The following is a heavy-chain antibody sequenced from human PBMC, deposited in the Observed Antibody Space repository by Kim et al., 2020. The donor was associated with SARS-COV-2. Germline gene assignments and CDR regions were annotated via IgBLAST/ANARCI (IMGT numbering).Heavy chain of an antibody. CDR3: TKDLAPGGAGF. D-gene: IGHD2-8*02. Sequence: GGSLRLSCAVSGITFEKYVMHWVRQVPGKGLEWVSGIILETNIADYAASVKGRFTISRDAAKKFLYLQMSSLRPDDTALYYCTKDLAPGGAGFWGLWPTV. J-gene: IGHJ6*02. V-gene: IGHV3-9*01. CDR2: IILETNIA. CDR1: GITFEKYV.